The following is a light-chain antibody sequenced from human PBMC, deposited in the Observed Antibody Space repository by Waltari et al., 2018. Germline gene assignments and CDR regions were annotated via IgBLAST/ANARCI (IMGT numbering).Light chain of an antibody. J-gene: IGLJ2*01. CDR1: SHDVGGYNF. CDR2: DVS. CDR3: CSYAGSYTLVV. V-gene: IGLV2-11*01. Sequence: QSALTQPPPVSGSPGPSVTLSCPGTSHDVGGYNFVSLYQQHPGKAPKLMIHDVSKRPSGVPDRFSGSKSGNTASLTVSGLQAEDEADYYCCSYAGSYTLVVFGGGTKLTVL.